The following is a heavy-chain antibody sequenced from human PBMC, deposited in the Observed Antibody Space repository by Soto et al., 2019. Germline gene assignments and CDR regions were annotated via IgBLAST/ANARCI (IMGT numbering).Heavy chain of an antibody. V-gene: IGHV4-34*01. CDR3: ARVGGIAARPPYYLDY. J-gene: IGHJ4*02. Sequence: PSETLSLTCAVYGGSFSGYYWSWIRQPPGKGLEWIGEINHSGSTNYNPSLKSRVTISVDTSKNQFSLKLSSVTAADTAVYYCARVGGIAARPPYYLDYWGQGTLVTVSS. CDR2: INHSGST. CDR1: GGSFSGYY. D-gene: IGHD6-6*01.